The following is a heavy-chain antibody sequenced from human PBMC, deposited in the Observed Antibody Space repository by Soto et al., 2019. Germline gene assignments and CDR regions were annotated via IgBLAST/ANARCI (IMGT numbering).Heavy chain of an antibody. CDR2: FSSSSSTI. V-gene: IGHV3-48*01. CDR1: GFTFGTYR. Sequence: EVQLVESGGGLVQPGGSLRLSCAASGFTFGTYRMNWVRRAPGKGLEGVSYFSSSSSTIYYADSVKGRFTISRDNAKNSLYLQMNSLRAEDTAVYYCARHPERIAQIGWFDPWGQGTLVTVSS. CDR3: ARHPERIAQIGWFDP. D-gene: IGHD6-13*01. J-gene: IGHJ5*01.